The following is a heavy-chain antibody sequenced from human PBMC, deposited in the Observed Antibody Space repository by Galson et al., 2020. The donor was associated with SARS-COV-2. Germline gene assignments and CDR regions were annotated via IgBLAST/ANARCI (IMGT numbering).Heavy chain of an antibody. V-gene: IGHV3-48*03. J-gene: IGHJ6*02. D-gene: IGHD4-4*01. CDR1: GFNFSRYE. CDR2: ISSSGSNI. CDR3: ARGTVTTFGVAYGLDV. Sequence: GESLKISCAASGFNFSRYEMNWVRQAPGKGLEWVSYISSSGSNIYYADSVKGRFTISRDNAKNSLYLQMNSRSAEDTAVYYCARGTVTTFGVAYGLDVWGQGAPVAVPS.